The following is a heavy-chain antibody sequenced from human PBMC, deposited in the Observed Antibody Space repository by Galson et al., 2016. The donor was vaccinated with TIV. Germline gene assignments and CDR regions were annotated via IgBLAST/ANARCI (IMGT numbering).Heavy chain of an antibody. V-gene: IGHV3-48*03. Sequence: CAASGFIFSNYEMNWVRQAPGKGLEWISYITSGWGPTYYAESVKGRLSISRDNTKNSLYLQMNSLRPEDTAVYYCVREAVMSFGVDVFDVWGQGTVVTVSS. CDR1: GFIFSNYE. J-gene: IGHJ3*01. D-gene: IGHD3/OR15-3a*01. CDR2: ITSGWGPT. CDR3: VREAVMSFGVDVFDV.